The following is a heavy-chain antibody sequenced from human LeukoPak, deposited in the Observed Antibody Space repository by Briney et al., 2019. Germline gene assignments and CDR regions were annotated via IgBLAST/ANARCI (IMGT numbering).Heavy chain of an antibody. V-gene: IGHV4-61*02. CDR1: GGSISSGSYH. CDR3: ARGSAAAIMSWFGP. J-gene: IGHJ5*02. Sequence: SETLSLTCTVSGGSISSGSYHWSWIRQPAGKGPEWIGRIYAHGSTNYNPSLKSRVTISVDTSKNQFSLNLSSVTAADTAVYYCARGSAAAIMSWFGPWGQGSRVTVSS. D-gene: IGHD2-2*01. CDR2: IYAHGST.